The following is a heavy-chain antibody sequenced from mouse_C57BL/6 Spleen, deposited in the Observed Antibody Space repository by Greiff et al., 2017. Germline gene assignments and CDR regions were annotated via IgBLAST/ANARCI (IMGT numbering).Heavy chain of an antibody. J-gene: IGHJ1*03. CDR2: IHPNSGST. V-gene: IGHV1-64*01. CDR1: GYTFTSYW. CDR3: ARSTTVVASPYFDV. Sequence: VQLQQSGAELVKPGASVKLSCKASGYTFTSYWMHWVKQRPGQGLEWIGMIHPNSGSTNYNEKFKSKATLTVDKSSSTAYMQLSSLTSEDSAVYYCARSTTVVASPYFDVWGTGTTVTVSS. D-gene: IGHD1-1*01.